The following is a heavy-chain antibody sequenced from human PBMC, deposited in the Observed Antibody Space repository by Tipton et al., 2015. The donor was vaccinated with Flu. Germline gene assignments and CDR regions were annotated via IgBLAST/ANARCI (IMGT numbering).Heavy chain of an antibody. D-gene: IGHD5-24*01. Sequence: TLSLTCTVSGGSISSYYWSWIRQPPGKGLEWIGYIYYSGSTNYNPSLKSRVTISVDTSKNQFSLKLSSVTAAGTAVYYCAGRAPAGDFDYWGQGTLVTVSS. V-gene: IGHV4-59*08. CDR2: IYYSGST. CDR1: GGSISSYY. CDR3: AGRAPAGDFDY. J-gene: IGHJ4*02.